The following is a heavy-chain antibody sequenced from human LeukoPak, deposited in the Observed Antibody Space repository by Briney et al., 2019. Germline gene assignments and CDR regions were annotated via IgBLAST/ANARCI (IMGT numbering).Heavy chain of an antibody. CDR1: RGSLSGYY. CDR2: IDHGGTT. CDR3: ARGQCIYGSGGRCDEPFDP. D-gene: IGHD2-15*01. V-gene: IGHV4-34*01. Sequence: PLETLSLTCAVTRGSLSGYYLSCIPQSPGKELESIREIDHGGTTNYNPSLKSRVTMSVDKSKNQFSLRLKSVTAADTAVYYGARGQCIYGSGGRCDEPFDPWGQGTLVTVSS. J-gene: IGHJ5*02.